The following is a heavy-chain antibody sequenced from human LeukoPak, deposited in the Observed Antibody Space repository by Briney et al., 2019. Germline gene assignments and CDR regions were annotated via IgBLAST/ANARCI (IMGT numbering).Heavy chain of an antibody. CDR1: GFTFSDYY. Sequence: GGSLRLSCAASGFTFSDYYMSWIRQAPGKGLEWVSYISSSGSTIYYADSVKGRFTISRDNAKNSLYLQMNSLRAEDTAVYYCARDRDLDRRSDYYDSSGYYSPLDYWGQGTLVTVSS. CDR3: ARDRDLDRRSDYYDSSGYYSPLDY. CDR2: ISSSGSTI. V-gene: IGHV3-11*01. J-gene: IGHJ4*02. D-gene: IGHD3-22*01.